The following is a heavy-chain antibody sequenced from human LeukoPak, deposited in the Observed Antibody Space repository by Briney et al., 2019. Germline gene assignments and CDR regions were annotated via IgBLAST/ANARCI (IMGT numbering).Heavy chain of an antibody. Sequence: GSLRLSCAASGFAFSTYWMHWVRQGPGKGLEWVALMSSDGINTYYADSVKGRFTVSRDSSRDTLYLQMNSVRPDDTAVYYCAKDHSDSGRAFEYWGRGTLVTVSS. J-gene: IGHJ4*02. D-gene: IGHD1-26*01. CDR3: AKDHSDSGRAFEY. CDR2: MSSDGINT. CDR1: GFAFSTYW. V-gene: IGHV3-30*18.